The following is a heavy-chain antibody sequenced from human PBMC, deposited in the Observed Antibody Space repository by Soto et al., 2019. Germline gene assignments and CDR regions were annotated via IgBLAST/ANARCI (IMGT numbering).Heavy chain of an antibody. V-gene: IGHV3-30*18. CDR2: ISYDGSNK. J-gene: IGHJ4*02. Sequence: GFLRLCCVPSGLSLSSYGMHGVRHAPGKGLEWVVVISYDGSNKYYADSVKGRFTISRDNSKNTLYLQMNSLRAEDTAVYYCEKDRFLEWLLWALDYWGQGTLVTVSS. D-gene: IGHD3-3*01. CDR3: EKDRFLEWLLWALDY. CDR1: GLSLSSYG.